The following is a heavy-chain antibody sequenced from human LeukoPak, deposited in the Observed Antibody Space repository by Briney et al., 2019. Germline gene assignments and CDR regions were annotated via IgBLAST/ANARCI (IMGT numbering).Heavy chain of an antibody. J-gene: IGHJ4*02. D-gene: IGHD6-13*01. V-gene: IGHV1-18*01. CDR3: ARFSASSSWYYFDY. Sequence: ASVKVSCKASGYTFTSYGISWVRQAPGQGLEWMGWISAYNGNTNYAQKLQGRVTMTTDTSTSTAYMELRSLRSDDTAVYYCARFSASSSWYYFDYWGQGTLVTVSS. CDR2: ISAYNGNT. CDR1: GYTFTSYG.